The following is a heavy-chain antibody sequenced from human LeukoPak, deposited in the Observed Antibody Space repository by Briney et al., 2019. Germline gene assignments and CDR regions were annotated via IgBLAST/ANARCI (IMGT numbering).Heavy chain of an antibody. CDR3: ARDLYCSSTSCSDAFDI. CDR1: GYTFTVYY. CDR2: INAGNGNT. J-gene: IGHJ3*02. D-gene: IGHD2-2*01. V-gene: IGHV1-3*01. Sequence: ASVKVSCKASGYTFTVYYMHWVRQAPGQRLEWMGWINAGNGNTKYSQKFQGRVTITRDTSASTAYMELSSLRSEDTAVYYCARDLYCSSTSCSDAFDIWGQGTMVTVSS.